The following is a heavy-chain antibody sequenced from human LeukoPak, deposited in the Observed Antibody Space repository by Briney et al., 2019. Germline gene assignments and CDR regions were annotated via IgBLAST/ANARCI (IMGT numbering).Heavy chain of an antibody. V-gene: IGHV3-53*04. CDR1: GFTVSSNY. D-gene: IGHD3-10*01. CDR3: ARDGLGSPLDY. Sequence: GGSLRLSCAASGFTVSSNYMSWVRQAPGKGLEWVSVIYSGGSTYYADSVKGRFTISRHNSKNTLYLQVNSLRAEDTAVYYCARDGLGSPLDYWGQGTLVTVSS. J-gene: IGHJ4*02. CDR2: IYSGGST.